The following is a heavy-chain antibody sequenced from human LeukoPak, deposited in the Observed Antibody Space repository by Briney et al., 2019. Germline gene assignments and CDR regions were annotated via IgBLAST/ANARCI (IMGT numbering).Heavy chain of an antibody. D-gene: IGHD4-11*01. J-gene: IGHJ4*02. CDR1: GYSISSGDY. V-gene: IGHV4-38-2*02. Sequence: PSETLSLTCTVSGYSISSGDYWGWIRQPPGKGLEWIGSIYHSGRTYYNPSLKSRVTISVDTSKNQVSLILTSVTAADTAVYYCARYRNRNFDYWGQGTLVTVSS. CDR2: IYHSGRT. CDR3: ARYRNRNFDY.